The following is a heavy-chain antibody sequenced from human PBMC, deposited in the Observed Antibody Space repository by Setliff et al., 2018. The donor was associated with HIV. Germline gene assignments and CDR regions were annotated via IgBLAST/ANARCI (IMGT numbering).Heavy chain of an antibody. Sequence: SVKVSCKASGGTFSSYAINWVRQAPGQGLEWMGGIIPIFSTSNYAQKLQGRVTMTTDTSTSTAYMELRSLRSDDTAVYYCARGPPIVVVPAALLTFDYWGQGTLVTVSS. D-gene: IGHD2-2*01. CDR3: ARGPPIVVVPAALLTFDY. V-gene: IGHV1-69*05. CDR1: GGTFSSYA. CDR2: IIPIFSTS. J-gene: IGHJ4*02.